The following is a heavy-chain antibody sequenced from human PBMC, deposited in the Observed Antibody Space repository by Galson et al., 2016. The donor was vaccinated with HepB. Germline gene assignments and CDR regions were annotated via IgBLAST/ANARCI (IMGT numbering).Heavy chain of an antibody. V-gene: IGHV3-30*04. J-gene: IGHJ1*01. CDR2: ISYDGSNK. CDR1: GFTFSSYA. CDR3: ARRGINNYYGSGSYTHLGTEYFQH. D-gene: IGHD3-10*01. Sequence: SLRLSCAASGFTFSSYAMHWVRQAPGKGLEWVAVISYDGSNKYYADSVKGRFTISRDNSKNTLYLQMNSLRAEDTAVYYCARRGINNYYGSGSYTHLGTEYFQHWGQGTLVTVSS.